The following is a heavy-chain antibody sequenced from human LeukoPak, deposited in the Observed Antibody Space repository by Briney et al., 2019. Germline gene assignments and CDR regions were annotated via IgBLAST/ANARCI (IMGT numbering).Heavy chain of an antibody. V-gene: IGHV4-61*02. Sequence: SQTLSLTCTVSGASTSSGGNYWSWIRQPAGEGLEWVGRIYTSGSTNYNPSLKSRVTISVDTSKSQFSLKLSSVTAADTAVYYCVRGGGYCSGGSCPYFDYWGQGTLVTVSS. J-gene: IGHJ4*02. CDR3: VRGGGYCSGGSCPYFDY. CDR1: GASTSSGGNY. CDR2: IYTSGST. D-gene: IGHD2-15*01.